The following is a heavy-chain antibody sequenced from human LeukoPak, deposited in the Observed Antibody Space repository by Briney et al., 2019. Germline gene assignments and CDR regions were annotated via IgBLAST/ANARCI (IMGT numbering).Heavy chain of an antibody. CDR2: ISYDGSNK. J-gene: IGHJ5*02. CDR1: GFTFSSYA. Sequence: GGSLRLSCAASGFTFSSYAMHWVRQAPGKGLEWVAVISYDGSNKYYADSVKGRFTISRDSSKNTLYLQMNSLRAEDTAVYYCARGGRYCSSTSCHSNWFDPWGQGTLVTVSS. V-gene: IGHV3-30-3*01. D-gene: IGHD2-2*01. CDR3: ARGGRYCSSTSCHSNWFDP.